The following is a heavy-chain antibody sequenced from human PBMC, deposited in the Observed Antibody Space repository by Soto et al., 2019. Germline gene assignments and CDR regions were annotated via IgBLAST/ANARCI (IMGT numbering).Heavy chain of an antibody. CDR1: GGSISSSSYY. CDR3: ARSYSSGWDWSY. CDR2: IYSSGST. D-gene: IGHD6-19*01. Sequence: QLQLQESGPGLVKPSETLSLTCTVSGGSISSSSYYWGWIRQPPGKGLEWIGSIYSSGSTPYNPSLKIRVTITVDTSKNQSALQLSSVTAADTAVYYCARSYSSGWDWSYLGQGTLVTVSS. V-gene: IGHV4-39*01. J-gene: IGHJ4*02.